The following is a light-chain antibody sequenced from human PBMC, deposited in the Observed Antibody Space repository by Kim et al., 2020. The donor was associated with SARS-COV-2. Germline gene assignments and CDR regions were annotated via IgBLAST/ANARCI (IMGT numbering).Light chain of an antibody. CDR2: DAS. Sequence: DIQMTQSPSSLSASVGDRVTISCRASQGISNYLAWYQQKPGKVPKLLIYDASTLQSGVPSRFSGSESGTDFTLTISSLQPEEVATYYCQKYNTALSITFGQGTRLEIK. CDR1: QGISNY. J-gene: IGKJ5*01. V-gene: IGKV1-27*01. CDR3: QKYNTALSIT.